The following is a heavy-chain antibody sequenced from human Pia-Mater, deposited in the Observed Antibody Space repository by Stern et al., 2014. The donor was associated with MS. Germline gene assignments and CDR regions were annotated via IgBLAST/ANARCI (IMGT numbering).Heavy chain of an antibody. D-gene: IGHD2/OR15-2a*01. CDR1: GFTLGSCA. J-gene: IGHJ5*02. CDR2: VSYDGSNK. V-gene: IGHV3-30*18. CDR3: AKDRQYLTYFFDH. Sequence: VQLGESGGGVVQPGRPLRLSCVASGFTLGSCAMHWVRQAPGKGLEWMAGVSYDGSNKYYADSVKGRFTISRDNSQNTLYMQMSSLRPEDTAVYYCAKDRQYLTYFFDHWGQGSLVTVSS.